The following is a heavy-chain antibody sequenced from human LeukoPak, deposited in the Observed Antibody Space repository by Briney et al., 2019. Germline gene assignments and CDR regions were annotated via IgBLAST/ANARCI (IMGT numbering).Heavy chain of an antibody. J-gene: IGHJ3*02. CDR1: GYSISSGHY. CDR3: ARRIVVVPAAIRNGDAFDI. Sequence: SETLSLTCVVSGYSISSGHYWGWIRQPPGRGLEWIGSIYYSGSTYYNPSLRSRITISMDTSKNQFSLRLNSVTAADTAIYYCARRIVVVPAAIRNGDAFDIWGRGTMVTVSS. D-gene: IGHD2-2*01. V-gene: IGHV4-38-2*01. CDR2: IYYSGST.